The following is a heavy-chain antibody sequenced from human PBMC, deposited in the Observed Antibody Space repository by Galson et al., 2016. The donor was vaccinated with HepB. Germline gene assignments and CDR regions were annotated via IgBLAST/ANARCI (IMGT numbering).Heavy chain of an antibody. CDR1: GGSISSLGHY. J-gene: IGHJ4*02. V-gene: IGHV4-31*03. CDR3: ASSDCPTGTCNGIRFDD. Sequence: TLSLTCTVSGGSISSLGHYWTWIRQNPEKGLQWIGYMYYSGNAHYNPSLTSRVIISIDTSKNQFSLKLSSVTAADPAIYYCASSDCPTGTCNGIRFDDWGQGTPVTVSS. D-gene: IGHD2-8*01. CDR2: MYYSGNA.